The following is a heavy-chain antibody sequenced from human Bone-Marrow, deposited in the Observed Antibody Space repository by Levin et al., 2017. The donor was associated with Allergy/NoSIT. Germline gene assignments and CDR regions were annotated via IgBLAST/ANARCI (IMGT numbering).Heavy chain of an antibody. CDR1: GFTFSGYT. Sequence: GESLKISCAASGFTFSGYTIHWVRQAPGKGLEWVALKSYDGRNEYYADSMKGRFTISRDNSKNTLYLQMNSLRAEDTAVYYCARVGYRYGYGFDFWGQGTLVTVSS. J-gene: IGHJ4*02. D-gene: IGHD5-18*01. CDR2: KSYDGRNE. V-gene: IGHV3-30*04. CDR3: ARVGYRYGYGFDF.